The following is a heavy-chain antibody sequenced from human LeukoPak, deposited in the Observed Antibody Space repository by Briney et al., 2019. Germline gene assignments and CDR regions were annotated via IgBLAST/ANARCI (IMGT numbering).Heavy chain of an antibody. Sequence: GRSLRLSCAASGFTFDNYAMHWVRQPPGPGLEWDSGMSRNSGSIGCADSVKRRFTISRDNAKNPLYQQMNSLRAEDAALYYCAKGQYYYDSSGYYYGYWGQGTLVTVSS. CDR1: GFTFDNYA. V-gene: IGHV3-9*01. CDR2: MSRNSGSI. CDR3: AKGQYYYDSSGYYYGY. J-gene: IGHJ4*02. D-gene: IGHD3-22*01.